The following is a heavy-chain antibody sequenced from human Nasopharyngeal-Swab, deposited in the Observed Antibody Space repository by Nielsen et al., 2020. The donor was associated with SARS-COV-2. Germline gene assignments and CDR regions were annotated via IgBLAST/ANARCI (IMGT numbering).Heavy chain of an antibody. J-gene: IGHJ4*02. V-gene: IGHV1-18*01. Sequence: ASVKVSCKASGYTFTNYGITWVRQAPGRGLEWLGWINAYNGDTNYAQKFQGRVTMTTDTSTNTAYMELRSLRSDDTAVYHCARNLIAVAGTSRFFDYWGQGTLVTVSS. D-gene: IGHD6-19*01. CDR3: ARNLIAVAGTSRFFDY. CDR2: INAYNGDT. CDR1: GYTFTNYG.